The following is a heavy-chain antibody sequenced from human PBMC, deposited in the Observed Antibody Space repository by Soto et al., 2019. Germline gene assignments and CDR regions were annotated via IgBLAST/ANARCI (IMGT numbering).Heavy chain of an antibody. CDR1: GGSISSGGYY. V-gene: IGHV4-31*03. CDR3: ARDYCSGGSCYPNNYYYYYGMDV. Sequence: SETLSLTCTVSGGSISSGGYYWSCIRQHPGKGLEWIGYIYYSGSTYYNPSLKSRVTISVDTSKNQFSLKLSSVTAADTAVYYCARDYCSGGSCYPNNYYYYYGMDVWGQGTTVTVSS. J-gene: IGHJ6*02. CDR2: IYYSGST. D-gene: IGHD2-15*01.